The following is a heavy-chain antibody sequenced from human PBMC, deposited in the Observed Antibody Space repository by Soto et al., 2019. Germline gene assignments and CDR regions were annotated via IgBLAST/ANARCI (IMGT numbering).Heavy chain of an antibody. D-gene: IGHD5-12*01. CDR2: ISWDGGST. CDR1: GFTFDDYT. Sequence: GGSLRLSCAASGFTFDDYTMHWVRQAPGKGLEWVSLISWDGGSTYYADSVKGRFTISRDNSKNSLYLQMNSLRTEDTALYYCAKDADVDSRPYGMDVWGQGTTVTVSS. CDR3: AKDADVDSRPYGMDV. J-gene: IGHJ6*02. V-gene: IGHV3-43*01.